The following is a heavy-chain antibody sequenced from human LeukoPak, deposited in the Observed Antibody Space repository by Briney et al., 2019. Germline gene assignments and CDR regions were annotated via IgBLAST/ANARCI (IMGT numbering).Heavy chain of an antibody. J-gene: IGHJ6*03. Sequence: KPSETLSLTCTVSGGSISSSSYYWGWIRQPPGKGLEWIGSIYYSGSTYYNPSLKSRVTISVDTSKNQFSLKLSSVTAADTAVYYCARLFANVDTAMLKGDHYYYYYYMDVWGKGTTVTVSS. CDR3: ARLFANVDTAMLKGDHYYYYYYMDV. CDR2: IYYSGST. CDR1: GGSISSSSYY. V-gene: IGHV4-39*07. D-gene: IGHD5-18*01.